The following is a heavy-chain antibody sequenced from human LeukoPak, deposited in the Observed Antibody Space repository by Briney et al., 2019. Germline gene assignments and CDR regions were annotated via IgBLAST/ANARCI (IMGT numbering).Heavy chain of an antibody. V-gene: IGHV3-23*01. J-gene: IGHJ4*02. CDR2: SGSGGDT. CDR3: AKGRGGTYRTYYFDY. CDR1: GFTFSNYA. Sequence: GSLRLSCVASGFTFSNYAMNWVRQAPGKGLDWFSFSGSGGDTYYVDSVKGRFTISRDNSKNALYLQMNSLRAEDKAVYYCAKGRGGTYRTYYFDYWGQGTMVTVSS. D-gene: IGHD1-26*01.